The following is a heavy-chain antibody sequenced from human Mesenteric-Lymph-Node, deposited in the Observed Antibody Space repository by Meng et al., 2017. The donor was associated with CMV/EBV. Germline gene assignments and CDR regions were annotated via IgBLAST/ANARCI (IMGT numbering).Heavy chain of an antibody. V-gene: IGHV4-34*01. Sequence: QVQLQHWGAGLLKPSETLSLTCAVYGGSFSGYYWSWIRQPPGKGLEWIGEINHSGVPNYTPSLKSRVTISLDRSKNQFSLKLSSVTAEDTAVYYCARGSDIPVNNYWGQGTLVTVSS. J-gene: IGHJ4*02. CDR1: GGSFSGYY. D-gene: IGHD2-15*01. CDR3: ARGSDIPVNNY. CDR2: INHSGVP.